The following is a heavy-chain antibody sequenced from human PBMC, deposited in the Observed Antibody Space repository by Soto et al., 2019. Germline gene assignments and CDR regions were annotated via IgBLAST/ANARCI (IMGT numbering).Heavy chain of an antibody. CDR2: ISAYNGNT. V-gene: IGHV1-18*01. CDR3: ALLGNYDFWRGRYFDY. CDR1: GYTFTSYG. Sequence: QVQLVQSGAEVKKPGASVKVSCKASGYTFTSYGICWVRQAPGQGLEWMGWISAYNGNTNYAQKLQGRVTMTTDTSTSTAYMELRSVRSDDTAVYYCALLGNYDFWRGRYFDYWGQGTLVTVSS. J-gene: IGHJ4*02. D-gene: IGHD3-3*01.